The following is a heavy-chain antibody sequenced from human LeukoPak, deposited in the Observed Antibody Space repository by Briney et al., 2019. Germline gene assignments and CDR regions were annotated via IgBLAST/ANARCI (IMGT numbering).Heavy chain of an antibody. J-gene: IGHJ4*02. Sequence: GGSLRLCCAASGITFNYSYMRWLRQAPGKGLARISFMYIGGSTIYYADSVKGRFTISRDNAKSSLHLQMNSLSAEDTAVYYCATSGGDPKAFDFWGQGTLVTVSS. CDR1: GITFNYSY. V-gene: IGHV3-11*04. CDR2: MYIGGSTI. CDR3: ATSGGDPKAFDF. D-gene: IGHD2-21*02.